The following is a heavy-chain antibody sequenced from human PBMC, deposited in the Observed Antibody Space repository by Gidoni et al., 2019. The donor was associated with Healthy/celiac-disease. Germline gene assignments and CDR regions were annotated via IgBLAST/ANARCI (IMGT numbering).Heavy chain of an antibody. Sequence: EVQLVESGGGLVKPGGSLRLYCAASGFTFSNAWLRWVRQAPGKGLEWVGRIKSKTDGGTTDYAAPVKGRFTISRDDSKNTLYLQMNSLKTEDTAVYYCTTVVYYYDSSGYYYFDYWGQGTLVTVSS. CDR2: IKSKTDGGTT. V-gene: IGHV3-15*01. CDR1: GFTFSNAW. CDR3: TTVVYYYDSSGYYYFDY. J-gene: IGHJ4*02. D-gene: IGHD3-22*01.